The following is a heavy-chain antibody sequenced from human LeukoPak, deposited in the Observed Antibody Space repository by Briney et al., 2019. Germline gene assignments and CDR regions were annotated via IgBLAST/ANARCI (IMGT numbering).Heavy chain of an antibody. CDR1: GFTFSSYA. CDR2: ISYDGSNK. V-gene: IGHV3-30*04. J-gene: IGHJ6*03. CDR3: ARDSRMSYYYMDV. D-gene: IGHD2-8*01. Sequence: GGSLRLSCAASGFTFSSYAMHWVRQAPGKGLEWVAVISYDGSNKYYADSVKGRFTISRDNSKNTLYLQMNSLRAEDTAVYYCARDSRMSYYYMDVWGKGTTVTVSS.